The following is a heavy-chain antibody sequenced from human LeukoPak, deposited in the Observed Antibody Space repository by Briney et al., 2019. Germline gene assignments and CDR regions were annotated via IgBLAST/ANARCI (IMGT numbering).Heavy chain of an antibody. CDR3: ARGPYSNYWFDP. CDR1: GYTFTSYA. CDR2: INAGNGNT. D-gene: IGHD4-11*01. Sequence: ASVKVSCKTSGYTFTSYAMHWVRLAPGQRLEWMGWINAGNGNTKNSQKFQDRVTITRDTSAGTAYMELSSLRSEDTAVYFCARGPYSNYWFDPWGQGTLVTVSS. V-gene: IGHV1-3*01. J-gene: IGHJ5*02.